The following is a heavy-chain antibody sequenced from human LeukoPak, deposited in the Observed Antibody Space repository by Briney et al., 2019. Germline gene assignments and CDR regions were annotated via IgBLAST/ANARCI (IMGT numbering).Heavy chain of an antibody. V-gene: IGHV3-23*01. Sequence: GGSLRLSCAASGFTFSSYTMTWVRQAPGKGLEWVSGISGSGDSTYYADSVRGRFTISRDNAKNSLDLQLNSLRPEDTAVYYCAKSTSGWKPGFDYWAQGTLVAVSS. CDR1: GFTFSSYT. CDR2: ISGSGDST. CDR3: AKSTSGWKPGFDY. D-gene: IGHD6-19*01. J-gene: IGHJ4*02.